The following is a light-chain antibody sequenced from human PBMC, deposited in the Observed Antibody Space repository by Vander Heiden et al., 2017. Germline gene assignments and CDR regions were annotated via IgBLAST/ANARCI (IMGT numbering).Light chain of an antibody. Sequence: YQLTQPPSVSVSPGQTASITCSGDKLGDKYACWYQQKPGQSPVLVIYQDSKRPSGIPERFSGSNSGNTATLTISGTQAMDEADYYCQAWDSSTEMVFGGGTKLTVL. CDR1: KLGDKY. CDR3: QAWDSSTEMV. V-gene: IGLV3-1*01. CDR2: QDS. J-gene: IGLJ2*01.